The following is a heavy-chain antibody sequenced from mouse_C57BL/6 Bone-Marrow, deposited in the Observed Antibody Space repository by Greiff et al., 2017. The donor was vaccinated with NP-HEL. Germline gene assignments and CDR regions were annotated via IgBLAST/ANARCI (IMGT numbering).Heavy chain of an antibody. D-gene: IGHD2-4*01. CDR2: INPYNGGT. J-gene: IGHJ4*01. CDR3: ASLYDYDALYYAMDY. V-gene: IGHV1-19*01. Sequence: EVKLMESGPVLVKPGASVKMSCKASGYTFTDYYMNWVKQSHGKSLEWIGVINPYNGGTSYNQKFKGKATLTVDKSSSTAYMELNSLTSEDSAVYYCASLYDYDALYYAMDYWGQGTSVTVSS. CDR1: GYTFTDYY.